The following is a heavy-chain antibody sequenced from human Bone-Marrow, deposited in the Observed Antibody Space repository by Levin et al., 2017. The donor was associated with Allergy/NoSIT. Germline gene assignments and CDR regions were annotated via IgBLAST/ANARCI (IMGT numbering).Heavy chain of an antibody. D-gene: IGHD1-26*01. V-gene: IGHV3-23*01. CDR1: EFIVTYA. CDR3: AKSGGPTVTDFYWDV. Sequence: GGSLRLSCAASEFIVTYAMSWVRQAPGKGLEWVFTVGGSAGSTYYADSVKGRFTISRDNSINTLYLQMHSLKVEDTAVYLCAKSGGPTVTDFYWDVWGKGTTVTVS. J-gene: IGHJ6*03. CDR2: VGGSAGST.